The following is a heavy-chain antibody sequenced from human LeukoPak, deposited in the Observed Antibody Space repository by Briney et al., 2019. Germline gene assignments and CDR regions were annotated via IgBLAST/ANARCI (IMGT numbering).Heavy chain of an antibody. V-gene: IGHV4-4*08. D-gene: IGHD2-2*02. Sequence: KPSETLSLTCTVSGGSISSYYWSWIRQPPGKGLEWIGYIYTSGSTNYNPSLKSRVTMSVDTSKNQFSLKVSSVTAADTAVYYCARDCSSTSCYRGYYYYYGMDVWGQGTTVTVSS. CDR1: GGSISSYY. J-gene: IGHJ6*02. CDR2: IYTSGST. CDR3: ARDCSSTSCYRGYYYYYGMDV.